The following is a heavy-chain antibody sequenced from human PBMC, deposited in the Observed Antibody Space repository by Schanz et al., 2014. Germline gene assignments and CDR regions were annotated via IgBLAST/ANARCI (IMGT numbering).Heavy chain of an antibody. J-gene: IGHJ3*02. Sequence: QLQLQESGPGLVKPSETLSLTCTVSGDSISSYSWSWIRRPAGKGLEWIGYIYDTDSGRTNYNPSLKSRVTISLDMSKSQVSLRLTSVTAADTAVYYCARRKAVAGTDSFDIWGQGTMVTVSS. V-gene: IGHV4-59*01. CDR3: ARRKAVAGTDSFDI. CDR2: IYDTDSGRT. CDR1: GDSISSYS. D-gene: IGHD6-19*01.